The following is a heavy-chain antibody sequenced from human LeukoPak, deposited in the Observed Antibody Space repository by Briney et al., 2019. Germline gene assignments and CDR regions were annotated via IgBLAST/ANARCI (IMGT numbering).Heavy chain of an antibody. CDR1: GGSFSGYH. V-gene: IGHV4-34*01. D-gene: IGHD2-15*01. J-gene: IGHJ4*02. Sequence: SETLSLTCVVYGGSFSGYHWSWIRQPPGKGLEWIGEINHSGSTNYNPSLKSRVTISVDTSKNQFSLKLSSVIAADTAVYYCATAAPPNCWGQGTLVTVSS. CDR2: INHSGST. CDR3: ATAAPPNC.